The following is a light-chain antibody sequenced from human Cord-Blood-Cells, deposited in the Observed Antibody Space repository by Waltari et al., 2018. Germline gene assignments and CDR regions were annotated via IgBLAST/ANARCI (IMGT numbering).Light chain of an antibody. Sequence: DIQMTQSPSSLSASVGDRVTITCRASQSISSYLNWYQQKPGKAPKLLIYAASSLQIGVPSMFSGSGSGTDFTLTISSLQPEDFATYYCQQSYSTRYTFGHGTKLEIK. V-gene: IGKV1-39*01. CDR3: QQSYSTRYT. J-gene: IGKJ2*01. CDR2: AAS. CDR1: QSISSY.